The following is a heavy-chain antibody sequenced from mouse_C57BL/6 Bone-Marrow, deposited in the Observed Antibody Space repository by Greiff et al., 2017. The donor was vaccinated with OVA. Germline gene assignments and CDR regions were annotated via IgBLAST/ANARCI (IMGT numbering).Heavy chain of an antibody. Sequence: VQLKQPGAELVKPGASVKLSCKASGYTFTSYWMQWVKQRPGQGLEWIGEIDPSDSYTNYNQKFKGKATLTVDTSSSTAYMQLSSLTSEDSAVYYCAWGVARSAYWGQGTLVTVSA. CDR2: IDPSDSYT. CDR1: GYTFTSYW. CDR3: AWGVARSAY. D-gene: IGHD1-1*01. V-gene: IGHV1-50*01. J-gene: IGHJ3*01.